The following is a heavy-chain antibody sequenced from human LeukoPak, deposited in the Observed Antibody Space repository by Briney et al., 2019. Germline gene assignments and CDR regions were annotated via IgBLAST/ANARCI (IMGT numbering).Heavy chain of an antibody. CDR2: IYYSGST. D-gene: IGHD6-6*01. J-gene: IGHJ2*01. CDR3: ARHKVAARPDWYFDL. CDR1: GGSISSSSYY. V-gene: IGHV4-39*01. Sequence: PSETLSLTCTVSGGSISSSSYYWGWIRQPPGKGLEWIGSIYYSGSTYYNPSLKSRVTISVDTSKNQFSLKLSSVTAADTAVYYCARHKVAARPDWYFDLWGRGTLVTVSS.